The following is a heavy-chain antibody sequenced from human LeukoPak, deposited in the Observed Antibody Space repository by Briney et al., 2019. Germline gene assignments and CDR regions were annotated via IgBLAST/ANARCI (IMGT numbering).Heavy chain of an antibody. CDR1: GFSFSYYA. D-gene: IGHD2-21*01. J-gene: IGHJ4*02. V-gene: IGHV3-30*01. CDR2: ISYDGSNK. Sequence: SGGSLRLSCAASGFSFSYYAMHWVRQAPGKGLEWVALISYDGSNKDYADSVKGRFTISRDNSKNTLFLHMNSLRAEDTAVYYCARGGGDFDFWGQGTLVTVSS. CDR3: ARGGGDFDF.